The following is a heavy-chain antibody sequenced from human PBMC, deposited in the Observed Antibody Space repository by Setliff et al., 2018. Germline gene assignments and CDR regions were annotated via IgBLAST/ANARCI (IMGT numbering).Heavy chain of an antibody. CDR2: INHSGSS. V-gene: IGHV4-34*01. CDR3: ARGGGYNSGSYQGGFYYMDV. D-gene: IGHD6-19*01. Sequence: SEILSLTCAVYGGSFSDYHWSWIRQTPGKGLEWIGKINHSGSSTYNPSLKSRVTISLYTSKSQFSLTLSPVTAADTAVYYCARGGGYNSGSYQGGFYYMDVWGKGTTVTVSS. J-gene: IGHJ6*03. CDR1: GGSFSDYH.